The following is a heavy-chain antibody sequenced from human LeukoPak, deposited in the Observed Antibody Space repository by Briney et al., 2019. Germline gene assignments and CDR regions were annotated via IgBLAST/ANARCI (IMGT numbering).Heavy chain of an antibody. D-gene: IGHD6-13*01. CDR3: ARQSSSWYYHDAFDI. CDR1: GLTFSSYW. CDR2: IKQDGSEK. V-gene: IGHV3-7*03. J-gene: IGHJ3*02. Sequence: GGSLRLSCAASGLTFSSYWMSWVRQAPGKGLEWVANIKQDGSEKYYVDSVKGRFTISRDNAKNSLYLQMNSLRAEDTAVYYCARQSSSWYYHDAFDIWGQGTMVTASS.